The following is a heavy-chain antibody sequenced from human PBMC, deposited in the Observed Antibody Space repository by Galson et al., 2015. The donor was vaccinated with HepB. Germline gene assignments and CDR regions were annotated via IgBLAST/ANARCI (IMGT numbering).Heavy chain of an antibody. CDR3: TTAEFGELKGTLDY. CDR2: IKSKTDGGTT. CDR1: GFTFSNAW. V-gene: IGHV3-15*01. D-gene: IGHD3-10*01. Sequence: SLRLSCAASGFTFSNAWLSWVHQAPGKGLEWVGRIKSKTDGGTTDYAAPVKGRFTISRDDSKNTLYLQMNSLKTEDTAVYYCTTAEFGELKGTLDYWGQGTLVTVSS. J-gene: IGHJ4*02.